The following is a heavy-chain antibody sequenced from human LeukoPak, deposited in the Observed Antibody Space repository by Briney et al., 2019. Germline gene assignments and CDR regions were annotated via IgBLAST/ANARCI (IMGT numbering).Heavy chain of an antibody. J-gene: IGHJ3*02. Sequence: ASVKVSCKASGYMHINHAITWVRQAPGQGLEWMGWIGAYNGNTNYAQKFHDRVTLTTDTSTNTAYMELGSLRSDDTAVYYCARDPSLSSGWIHDAFDIWGQGTMVTVSS. CDR2: IGAYNGNT. V-gene: IGHV1-18*01. CDR3: ARDPSLSSGWIHDAFDI. D-gene: IGHD6-19*01. CDR1: GYMHINHA.